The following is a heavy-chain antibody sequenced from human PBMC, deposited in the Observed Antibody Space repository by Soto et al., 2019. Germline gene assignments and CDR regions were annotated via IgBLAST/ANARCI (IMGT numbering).Heavy chain of an antibody. Sequence: QVRLQQWGAGLRKPSETLSLTCAVYGGSFSEYYWTWIRQPPGKGLEWIGEINHNGSINYNPSLESRVTMSVDTSKKQFSLDLTSVTAADTAVYYCARGARWGLGDWGRGTLVTVSS. CDR3: ARGARWGLGD. D-gene: IGHD2-21*01. J-gene: IGHJ4*02. CDR1: GGSFSEYY. V-gene: IGHV4-34*01. CDR2: INHNGSI.